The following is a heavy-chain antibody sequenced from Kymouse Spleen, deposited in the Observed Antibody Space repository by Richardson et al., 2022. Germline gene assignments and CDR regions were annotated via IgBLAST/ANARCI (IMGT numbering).Heavy chain of an antibody. D-gene: IGHD1-14*01. Sequence: QVQLVESGGGVVQPGRSLRLSCAASGFTFSSYGMHWVRQAPGKGLEWVAVISYDGSNKYYADSVKGRFTISRDNSKNTLYLQMNSLRAEDTAVYYCAKGGTKYFQHWGQGTLVTVSS. CDR3: AKGGTKYFQH. J-gene: IGHJ1*01. V-gene: IGHV3-30*18. CDR1: GFTFSSYG. CDR2: ISYDGSNK.